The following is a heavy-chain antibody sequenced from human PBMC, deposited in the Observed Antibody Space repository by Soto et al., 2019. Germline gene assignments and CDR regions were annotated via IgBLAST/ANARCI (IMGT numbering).Heavy chain of an antibody. CDR2: ISAYNGNT. J-gene: IGHJ5*02. Sequence: ASVKVSCKASGYTFTSYGISWVRQAPGQGLEWMGWISAYNGNTNYAQKLQGRVTMTTDTSTSTAYMELRSLRSDDTAVYYCARSPTYYYGSGSYSWFDPWGQGTLVTVS. CDR3: ARSPTYYYGSGSYSWFDP. CDR1: GYTFTSYG. V-gene: IGHV1-18*01. D-gene: IGHD3-10*01.